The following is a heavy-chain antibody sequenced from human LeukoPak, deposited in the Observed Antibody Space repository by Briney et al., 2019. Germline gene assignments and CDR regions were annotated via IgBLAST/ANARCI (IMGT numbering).Heavy chain of an antibody. CDR2: ISSSSSYI. CDR1: GFTFSSYS. V-gene: IGHV3-21*04. CDR3: AKGYSSGWYYFDY. D-gene: IGHD6-19*01. J-gene: IGHJ4*02. Sequence: GGSLRLSCAASGFTFSSYSMNWVRQAPGKGLEWVSSISSSSSYIYYADSVKGRFTISRDNSKNTLYLQMNSLRAEDTAVYYCAKGYSSGWYYFDYWGQGTLVTVSS.